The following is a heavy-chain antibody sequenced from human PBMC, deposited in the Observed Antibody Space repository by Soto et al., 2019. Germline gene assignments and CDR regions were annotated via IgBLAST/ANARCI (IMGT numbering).Heavy chain of an antibody. J-gene: IGHJ4*02. CDR3: VRTVAVAGTNVPDYFDH. V-gene: IGHV4-38-2*01. D-gene: IGHD6-19*01. CDR2: SHQSGIT. Sequence: LSLTCAVSGYAISNGYYWGWVRQPPGKGLEWIGDSHQSGITHHSPSLKGRVITSMVTSKNQFSLDLISVTAADTAVYYCVRTVAVAGTNVPDYFDHWGKGSQVTVSS. CDR1: GYAISNGYY.